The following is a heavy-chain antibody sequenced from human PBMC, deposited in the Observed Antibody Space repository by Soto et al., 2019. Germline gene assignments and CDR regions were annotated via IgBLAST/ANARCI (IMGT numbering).Heavy chain of an antibody. J-gene: IGHJ6*02. CDR1: GGSISSYY. CDR2: IYYSGST. Sequence: SETLSLTCTVSGGSISSYYWSWIRQPPGKGLEWIGYIYYSGSTNYNPSLKSRVTISVDTSKNQFSLKVSSVTAADTAVYYCARQGSGYDYYYYYGMDVWGQGTTVTVSS. CDR3: ARQGSGYDYYYYYGMDV. V-gene: IGHV4-59*08. D-gene: IGHD5-12*01.